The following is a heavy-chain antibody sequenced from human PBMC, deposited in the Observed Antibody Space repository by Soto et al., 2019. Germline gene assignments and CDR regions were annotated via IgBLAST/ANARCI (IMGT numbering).Heavy chain of an antibody. V-gene: IGHV4-59*01. CDR2: IYSSGST. D-gene: IGHD5-18*01. CDR1: EGSISSYF. J-gene: IGHJ4*02. Sequence: PXGTLSLTCTVSEGSISSYFWSWIRQPPGKGLEWIGYIYSSGSTNYNPSLRSRVTISVDTSKNQFSLKLTSVTAADTAVYYCARDGTAMVQLDYWGQGTLVTVSS. CDR3: ARDGTAMVQLDY.